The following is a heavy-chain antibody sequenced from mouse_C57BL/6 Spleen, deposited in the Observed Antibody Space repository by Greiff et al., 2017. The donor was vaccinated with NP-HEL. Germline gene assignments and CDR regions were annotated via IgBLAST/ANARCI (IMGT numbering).Heavy chain of an antibody. CDR1: GYTFTSYW. J-gene: IGHJ4*01. Sequence: QVQLQQPGAELVKPGASVKLSCKASGYTFTSYWMHWVKQRPGQGLEWIGMIHPNSGSTNYNEKFKSKATLTVDNSSSTVYMQHSSLTSEDSAVYYCARGDYAYAMDYWGQGTSVTVSS. D-gene: IGHD2-4*01. CDR3: ARGDYAYAMDY. V-gene: IGHV1-64*01. CDR2: IHPNSGST.